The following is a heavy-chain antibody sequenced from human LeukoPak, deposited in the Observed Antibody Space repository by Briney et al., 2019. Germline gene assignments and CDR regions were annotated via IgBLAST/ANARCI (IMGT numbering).Heavy chain of an antibody. Sequence: SETLSLTCTVSGGSISSYYWSWIRQPPGKGLEWIGYIYYSGSTNYNPSLNSRVTISVDTSKNQFSLKLSSVTAADTAVYYCAGGGGVSWRKWFDPWGQGTLVTVSS. CDR3: AGGGGVSWRKWFDP. J-gene: IGHJ5*02. CDR2: IYYSGST. D-gene: IGHD2-8*02. CDR1: GGSISSYY. V-gene: IGHV4-59*01.